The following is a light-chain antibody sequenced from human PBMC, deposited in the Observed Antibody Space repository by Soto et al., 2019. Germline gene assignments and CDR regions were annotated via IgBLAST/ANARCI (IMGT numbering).Light chain of an antibody. Sequence: EVVMTQSPATLSVSPGESVTSSCRASQSVTTNLAWYQHKPGQSPRLLISGASTGASGIPPRFSGSGSGTEFTLTIDRLQSADFAVYYCQQYDRWPVTFGGGTKVDIK. J-gene: IGKJ4*01. V-gene: IGKV3-15*01. CDR2: GAS. CDR1: QSVTTN. CDR3: QQYDRWPVT.